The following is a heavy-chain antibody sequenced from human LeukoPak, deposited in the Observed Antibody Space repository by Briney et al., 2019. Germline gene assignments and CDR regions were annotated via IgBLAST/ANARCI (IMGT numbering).Heavy chain of an antibody. CDR2: ISASGGTT. Sequence: GGSLSLSCAASGFPFSSYSMNCAREAPGKGREWVSGISASGGTTFYADSVEGRFTISRDNSKNTLYVQKNSRRAEDTAVYYCAKDGQYSTSSPYYFDYWGQGTLVTVSS. D-gene: IGHD6-6*01. CDR1: GFPFSSYS. CDR3: AKDGQYSTSSPYYFDY. V-gene: IGHV3-23*01. J-gene: IGHJ4*02.